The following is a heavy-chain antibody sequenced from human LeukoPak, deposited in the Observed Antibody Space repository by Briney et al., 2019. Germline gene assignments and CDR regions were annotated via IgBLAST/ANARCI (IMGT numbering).Heavy chain of an antibody. D-gene: IGHD5-24*01. V-gene: IGHV4-39*01. J-gene: IGHJ6*03. CDR3: ARQQGGYNSMPYYYYYYMDV. CDR1: GGSISSSSYY. CDR2: IYYSGST. Sequence: NPSETLSLTCTVSGGSISSSSYYWGWIRQPPGKGLEWIGSIYYSGSTYYNPSLKSRVTISVDTSKNQFSLKLSSVTAADTAVYYCARQQGGYNSMPYYYYYYMDVWGKGTTVTISS.